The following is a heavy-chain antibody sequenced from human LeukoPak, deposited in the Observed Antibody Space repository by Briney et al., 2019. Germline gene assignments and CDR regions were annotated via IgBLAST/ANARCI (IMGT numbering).Heavy chain of an antibody. CDR2: INHSGST. CDR1: GGSFSGYY. J-gene: IGHJ6*03. V-gene: IGHV4-34*01. Sequence: SETLSLTCAVYGGSFSGYYWSWIRQPPGKGLEWIGEINHSGSTNYNPSLKSRVTISVDTSKNQFSLKLSSVTAADTAVYYCARDALYCSSTSCYLSYYYYYMDVWGKGTTVTVSS. D-gene: IGHD2-2*01. CDR3: ARDALYCSSTSCYLSYYYYYMDV.